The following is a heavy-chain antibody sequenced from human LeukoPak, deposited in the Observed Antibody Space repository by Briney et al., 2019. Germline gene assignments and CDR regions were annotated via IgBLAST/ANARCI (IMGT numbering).Heavy chain of an antibody. D-gene: IGHD3/OR15-3a*01. CDR3: AKDPAPYDYCGQFDY. CDR2: ISWNSGSI. V-gene: IGHV3-9*01. Sequence: GGSLRLSCAASGFTFDDYAMHWVRQAPGKGLEWVSGISWNSGSIDYADSVKGRFTISRDSARNSLYLQMNSLRTEDTALYYCAKDPAPYDYCGQFDYWGQGTLVTVSS. J-gene: IGHJ4*02. CDR1: GFTFDDYA.